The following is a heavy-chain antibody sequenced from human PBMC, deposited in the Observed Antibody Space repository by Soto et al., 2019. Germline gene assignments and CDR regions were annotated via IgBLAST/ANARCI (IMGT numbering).Heavy chain of an antibody. D-gene: IGHD3-3*01. V-gene: IGHV1-46*01. CDR2: INPSGGRI. Sequence: QMQLVQSGAEVKKPGASVKVSCKASGYTFTSYQMHWVRQAPGQGLEWMGIINPSGGRITYAPRFQGRVMMTRDTSTNTVYMELRSLRSEDTAVYYCARDGPPTTTGVGPSYTMDVWDQGTTVTVS. CDR3: ARDGPPTTTGVGPSYTMDV. CDR1: GYTFTSYQ. J-gene: IGHJ6*02.